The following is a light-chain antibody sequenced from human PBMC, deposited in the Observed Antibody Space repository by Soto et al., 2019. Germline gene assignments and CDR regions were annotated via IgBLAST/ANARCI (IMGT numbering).Light chain of an antibody. Sequence: EIVMTQSPATLSVSPGERATLSCRASQSVSSNLAWYQQKPGQAPRLLIYDASNRATGIPVRFSGSGSGTDFTLTINRLAPEDFAVYYCQQYGSSWTFGQGTKVDIK. CDR3: QQYGSSWT. CDR2: DAS. J-gene: IGKJ1*01. V-gene: IGKV3-20*01. CDR1: QSVSSN.